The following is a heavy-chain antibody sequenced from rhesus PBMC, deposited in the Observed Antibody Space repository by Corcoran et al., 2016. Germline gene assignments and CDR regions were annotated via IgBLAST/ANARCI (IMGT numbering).Heavy chain of an antibody. CDR2: ISNVGDRI. V-gene: IGHV3S5*01. Sequence: EVQLVESGGGLVQPGGSLRLSCAASGFTFSSYGMSWVRQAPGKGLEWVSYISNVGDRIYYADSVKGRYPITRDNTKNPLSLQMNSLRAEDTAVYYCAKGTIGYYFDYWCQGVLVTVSS. CDR1: GFTFSSYG. J-gene: IGHJ4*01. CDR3: AKGTIGYYFDY. D-gene: IGHD3-16*01.